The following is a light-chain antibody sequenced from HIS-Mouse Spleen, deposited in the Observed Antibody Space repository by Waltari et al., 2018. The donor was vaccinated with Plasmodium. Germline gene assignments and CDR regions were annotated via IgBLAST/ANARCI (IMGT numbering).Light chain of an antibody. V-gene: IGLV2-11*01. J-gene: IGLJ2*01. Sequence: QSALTQPRSVSGSPGQSVTISSTGTSSDVGGYNYVPWYQQHPGKAPKLMIYDVSKRPSGVPDRFSGSKSGNTASLTISGLQAEDEADYYCCSYAGSYTFVVFGGGTKLTVL. CDR3: CSYAGSYTFVV. CDR2: DVS. CDR1: SSDVGGYNY.